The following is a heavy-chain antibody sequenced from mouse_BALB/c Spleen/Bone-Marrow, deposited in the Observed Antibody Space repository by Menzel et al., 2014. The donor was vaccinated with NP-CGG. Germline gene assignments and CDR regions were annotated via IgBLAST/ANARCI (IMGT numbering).Heavy chain of an antibody. V-gene: IGHV1-82*01. CDR3: ARRRTFITSVVDYFDV. Sequence: QVQLQQSGPELVKPGASVKISCRASGYVFXSSWMNWVKQRPGQGLEWIGRIYPGDGNTNYNGKFKGKATLTADTSSSTAYMQISSLTSVDSAVYFCARRRTFITSVVDYFDVWGAGTTVTVSS. J-gene: IGHJ1*01. CDR1: GYVFXSSW. D-gene: IGHD1-1*02. CDR2: IYPGDGNT.